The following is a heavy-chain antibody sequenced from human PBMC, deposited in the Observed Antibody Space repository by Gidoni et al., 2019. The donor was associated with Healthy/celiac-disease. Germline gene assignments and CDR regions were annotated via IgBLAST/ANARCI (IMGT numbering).Heavy chain of an antibody. CDR3: ARGPYYLDY. D-gene: IGHD1-26*01. CDR1: GYTFPSYY. Sequence: QVQLVQSAHEVKRPGASVKVSCKASGYTFPSYYMHWVRQAPGQGLEWMGIINPCGGSTSYEQKFQGRITMTRDTSTSTVYMELSSLRSEDTAVYYWARGPYYLDYWGQGTLVTVSS. V-gene: IGHV1-46*01. J-gene: IGHJ4*02. CDR2: INPCGGST.